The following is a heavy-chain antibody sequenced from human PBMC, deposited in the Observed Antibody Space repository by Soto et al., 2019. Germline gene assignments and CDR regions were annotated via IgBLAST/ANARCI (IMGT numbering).Heavy chain of an antibody. CDR3: AIVRGYYYDSSGYYSAGFDY. D-gene: IGHD3-22*01. CDR1: GFTFSSYA. V-gene: IGHV3-30-3*01. J-gene: IGHJ4*02. CDR2: ISYDGSNK. Sequence: GGSLRLACAASGFTFSSYAMHWVRQAPGKGLEWVAVISYDGSNKYYADSVKGRFTISRDNSKNTLYLQMNSLRAEDTAVYYCAIVRGYYYDSSGYYSAGFDYWGQGTLVTVSS.